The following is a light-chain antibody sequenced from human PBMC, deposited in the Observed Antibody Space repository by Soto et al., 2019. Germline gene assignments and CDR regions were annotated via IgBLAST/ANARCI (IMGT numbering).Light chain of an antibody. Sequence: IVLTQSPATLSLSLGERATLSCRASQSIGSYLAWYQHKLGQPPRLLIYDASNRATGIPVRFSGSGSGTDFTLTISSLEHEDFAVYYCQQRSTWPPFSFGPGTKVDIK. J-gene: IGKJ3*01. CDR2: DAS. CDR1: QSIGSY. CDR3: QQRSTWPPFS. V-gene: IGKV3-11*01.